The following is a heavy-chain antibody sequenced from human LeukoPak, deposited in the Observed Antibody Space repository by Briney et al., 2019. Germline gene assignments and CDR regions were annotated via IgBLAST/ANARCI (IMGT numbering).Heavy chain of an antibody. D-gene: IGHD3-22*01. CDR3: ARDKRDDSSGSNWFDP. Sequence: ASVKVSCKASGYTFTSYYMHWVRQAPGQGLEWMGIINPSGGSTSYAQKFQGRVTMTRDTSTSTVYMELSSLRSEDTAVYYCARDKRDDSSGSNWFDPWGQGTTVTVSS. CDR2: INPSGGST. V-gene: IGHV1-46*01. J-gene: IGHJ5*01. CDR1: GYTFTSYY.